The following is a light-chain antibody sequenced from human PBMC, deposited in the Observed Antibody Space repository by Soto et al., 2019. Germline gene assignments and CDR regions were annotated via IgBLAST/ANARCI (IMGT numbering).Light chain of an antibody. Sequence: QSVLTQPASVSGSPGQSITISCTGTSSDVGGYNYVSWYQQHPGKAPKFIIYDVSNRPSGVSNRFSGSKSGNTASLTISGLQAEDAADYYSSSYTTSNTRQIVFGTGTKVTVL. CDR2: DVS. V-gene: IGLV2-14*01. J-gene: IGLJ1*01. CDR1: SSDVGGYNY. CDR3: SSYTTSNTRQIV.